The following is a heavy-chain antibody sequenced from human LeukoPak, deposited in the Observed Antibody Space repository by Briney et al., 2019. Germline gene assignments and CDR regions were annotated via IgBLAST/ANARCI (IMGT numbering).Heavy chain of an antibody. D-gene: IGHD3-22*01. CDR2: ISYRAST. J-gene: IGHJ4*02. CDR1: DGSTSSGDYY. CDR3: ARSNYYDSSGYYRYFDY. V-gene: IGHV4-30-4*01. Sequence: SATLSFTCTVSDGSTSSGDYYWSWTRQPRGEWLGWIEYISYRASTDYNPSIKSRVTISVDTTKNQFSLKLSSVTAADTAVYYCARSNYYDSSGYYRYFDYWGQGTLVTVSS.